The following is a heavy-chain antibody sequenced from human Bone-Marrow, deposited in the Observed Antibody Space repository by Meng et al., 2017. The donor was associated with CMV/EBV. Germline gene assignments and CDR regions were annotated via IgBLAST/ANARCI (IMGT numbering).Heavy chain of an antibody. CDR1: GYTFTSYD. CDR2: MNPNSGNT. CDR3: ARGFSLEWLPIRMGYYYYGMDV. Sequence: ASVKVSCKASGYTFTSYDINWVRQATGQGLEWMGWMNPNSGNTGYAQKFQGRVTITTDESTSTAYMELSSLRSEDTAVYYCARGFSLEWLPIRMGYYYYGMDVWGQGTTVTVSS. J-gene: IGHJ6*02. V-gene: IGHV1-8*01. D-gene: IGHD3-3*01.